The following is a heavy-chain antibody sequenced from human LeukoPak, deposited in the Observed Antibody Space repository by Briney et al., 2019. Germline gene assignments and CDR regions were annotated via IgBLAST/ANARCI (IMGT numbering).Heavy chain of an antibody. CDR3: ARDSEWRITIFGVVSRYYYYGMYV. Sequence: VSVKVSCKASGYTFTGYYMHWVRQAPGQGLEWMGWINPNSGGTNYAQKFQGRVTMTRDTPISTAYMELSRLRSDDTAVYYCARDSEWRITIFGVVSRYYYYGMYVWGQGTTVTVSS. V-gene: IGHV1-2*02. J-gene: IGHJ6*02. CDR1: GYTFTGYY. CDR2: INPNSGGT. D-gene: IGHD3-3*01.